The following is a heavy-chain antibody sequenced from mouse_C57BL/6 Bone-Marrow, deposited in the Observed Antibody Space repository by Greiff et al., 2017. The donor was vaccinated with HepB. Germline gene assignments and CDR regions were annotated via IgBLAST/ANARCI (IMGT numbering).Heavy chain of an antibody. J-gene: IGHJ4*01. CDR2: IYPRSGNT. Sequence: QVQLQQSGAELARPGASVKLSCKASGYTFTSYGISWVKQRTGQGLEWIGEIYPRSGNTYYNEKFKGKATLTADKSSSTAYMELRSLTSEDSAVYFCARSGRLTDYDGYYRYAMDYWGQGTSVTVSS. CDR1: GYTFTSYG. CDR3: ARSGRLTDYDGYYRYAMDY. D-gene: IGHD2-3*01. V-gene: IGHV1-81*01.